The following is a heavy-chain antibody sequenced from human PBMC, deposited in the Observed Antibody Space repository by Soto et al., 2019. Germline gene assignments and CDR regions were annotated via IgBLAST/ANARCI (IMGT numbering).Heavy chain of an antibody. CDR2: IKQDGSEK. J-gene: IGHJ4*02. D-gene: IGHD2-15*01. CDR1: GFTFRSYW. CDR3: ARLLGAFDY. V-gene: IGHV3-7*01. Sequence: SLRLSCAASGFTFRSYWLSWARQAPGKGLEWVANIKQDGSEKYYLDSVKGRFTISRDNAKNSLYLQMNSLRVEDTAVYFCARLLGAFDYWGQGTPVTVSS.